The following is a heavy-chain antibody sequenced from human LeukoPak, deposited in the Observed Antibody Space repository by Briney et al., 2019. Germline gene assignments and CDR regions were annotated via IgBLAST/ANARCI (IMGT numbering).Heavy chain of an antibody. CDR3: ARGVPTADNYYDSSGTATDAFDI. CDR2: IYHSRST. D-gene: IGHD3-22*01. V-gene: IGHV4-59*12. J-gene: IGHJ3*02. CDR1: GGSTSSYY. Sequence: SETLSLTCTVSGGSTSSYYWSWIRQPPGKGLEWIGYIYHSRSTYYNPSLKSRVTISVDRSKNQFSLKLSSVTAADTAVYYCARGVPTADNYYDSSGTATDAFDIWGQGTMVTVSS.